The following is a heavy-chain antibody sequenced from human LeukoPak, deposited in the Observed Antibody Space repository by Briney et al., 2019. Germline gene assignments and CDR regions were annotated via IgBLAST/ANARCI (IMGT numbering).Heavy chain of an antibody. D-gene: IGHD6-19*01. CDR1: GFTFSSYG. CDR2: IRYDGSNK. Sequence: GGSLRLSCAASGFTFSSYGMHCVRQAPGKGLEFVAFIRYDGSNKYYADSVKRRFTISRGNSENTLYLQMNSLRAEDTAVYYCAGEVAVAGDIPAEYFQHWGQGTLVTVSS. J-gene: IGHJ1*01. V-gene: IGHV3-30*02. CDR3: AGEVAVAGDIPAEYFQH.